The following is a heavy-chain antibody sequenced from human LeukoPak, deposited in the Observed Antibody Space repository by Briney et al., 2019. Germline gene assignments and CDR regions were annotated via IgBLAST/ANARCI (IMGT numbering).Heavy chain of an antibody. Sequence: GGSLRLSCAASGFTFSSYGMHWVRQAPGKGLEWVAVIWYDGSNKYYADSVKGRFTISRDNSKNTLHLQMNSLRAEDTAVYYCARDGEATDAFDIWGQGTMVTVSS. CDR2: IWYDGSNK. D-gene: IGHD1-26*01. CDR3: ARDGEATDAFDI. J-gene: IGHJ3*02. V-gene: IGHV3-33*01. CDR1: GFTFSSYG.